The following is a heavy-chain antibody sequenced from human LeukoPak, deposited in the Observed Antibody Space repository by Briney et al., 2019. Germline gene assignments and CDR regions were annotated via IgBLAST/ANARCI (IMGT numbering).Heavy chain of an antibody. CDR1: GASVSSTNW. Sequence: SGTLSLTCAVSGASVSSTNWWSWVRQPPGKGLEWIGEIYHSGSTNYNPSLKSRVTISVDKSKNQFLLMLTSVTAAGTAVYYCAGNGYYSIDHWGQGTLVTVSS. J-gene: IGHJ4*02. CDR2: IYHSGST. D-gene: IGHD3-22*01. CDR3: AGNGYYSIDH. V-gene: IGHV4-4*02.